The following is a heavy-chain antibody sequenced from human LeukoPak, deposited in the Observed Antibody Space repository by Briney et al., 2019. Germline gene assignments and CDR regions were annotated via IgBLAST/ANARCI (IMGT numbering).Heavy chain of an antibody. D-gene: IGHD5-12*01. V-gene: IGHV1-24*01. CDR1: GYTLTELS. CDR3: AAGDPWHLLDY. J-gene: IGHJ4*02. CDR2: FDLGDGET. Sequence: ASVTVSCKVSGYTLTELSMHWVRQAPGKGLEWVGGFDLGDGETIFAQKFQGRVTMTEDTSTDTAYMELRSLTSEDTAVYYCAAGDPWHLLDYWGQGTLVTVSS.